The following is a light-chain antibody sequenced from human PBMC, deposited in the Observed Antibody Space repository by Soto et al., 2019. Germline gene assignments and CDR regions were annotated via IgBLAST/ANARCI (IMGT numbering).Light chain of an antibody. CDR1: QGITNY. V-gene: IGKV1-27*01. CDR3: QNYNTAPPT. CDR2: AAS. J-gene: IGKJ5*01. Sequence: DIQMTQSPSSLSASVGDRVTITCRASQGITNYLAWYQQKAGKAPQLLIYAASSLQSGVPSRFSGGGSGTDLTLTISSLQPADVATYYCQNYNTAPPTSGQGTRLEIK.